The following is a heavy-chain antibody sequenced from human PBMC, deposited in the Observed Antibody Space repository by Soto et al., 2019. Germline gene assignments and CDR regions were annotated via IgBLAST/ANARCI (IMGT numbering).Heavy chain of an antibody. CDR1: GGSFSDYY. Sequence: NPSETLSLTCAVYGGSFSDYYWGWIRQPPGKGLEWIGEINHSGSINYTPSLNSRVTMSVDTSRNQVSLILRSLTAADTAVYFCARIADAYGRPSCGNDAWGQGTTVTVPS. D-gene: IGHD3-16*01. V-gene: IGHV4-34*01. J-gene: IGHJ6*01. CDR2: INHSGSI. CDR3: ARIADAYGRPSCGNDA.